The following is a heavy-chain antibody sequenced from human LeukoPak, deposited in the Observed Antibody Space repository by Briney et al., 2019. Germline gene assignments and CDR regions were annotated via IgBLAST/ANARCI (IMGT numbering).Heavy chain of an antibody. J-gene: IGHJ5*02. V-gene: IGHV3-48*03. CDR1: GFVFSNYE. CDR3: ARVGDGTGYYYWFDP. CDR2: ISSSGSTI. D-gene: IGHD3/OR15-3a*01. Sequence: GGSLRLSCAASGFVFSNYEMNWVRQAPGRGLEWVSYISSSGSTIFYADSVKGRFTISRDNAKNSLFLQMNSLRAEDTAVYYCARVGDGTGYYYWFDPWGQGTLVTVPS.